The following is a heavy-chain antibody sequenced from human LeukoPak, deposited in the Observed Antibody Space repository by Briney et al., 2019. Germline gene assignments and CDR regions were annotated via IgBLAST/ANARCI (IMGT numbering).Heavy chain of an antibody. CDR1: GFTFSSYA. CDR2: ISYDGSNK. J-gene: IGHJ4*02. D-gene: IGHD6-6*01. V-gene: IGHV3-30-3*01. CDR3: ARGIAARTFDY. Sequence: PGRSLRLSCAASGFTFSSYAMHWVRQAPGKGLEWVAVISYDGSNKYYADSVKGRFTISRDNSKNTLYLQMNSLRAEDTAVYYRARGIAARTFDYWGQGTLVTVSS.